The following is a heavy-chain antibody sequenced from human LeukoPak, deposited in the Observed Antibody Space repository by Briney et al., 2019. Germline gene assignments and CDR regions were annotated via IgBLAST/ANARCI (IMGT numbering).Heavy chain of an antibody. CDR3: ARRDHFRYCSGGSCSRGGIDY. D-gene: IGHD2-15*01. CDR1: GYTFTSYD. V-gene: IGHV1-8*01. J-gene: IGHJ4*02. Sequence: ASVKVSCKASGYTFTSYDINWVRQATGQGLEWMGWMNPNSGNTGYAQKFQGRVTMTRNTSISTAYMELSSLRSEDTAVYYCARRDHFRYCSGGSCSRGGIDYWGQGTLVTVSS. CDR2: MNPNSGNT.